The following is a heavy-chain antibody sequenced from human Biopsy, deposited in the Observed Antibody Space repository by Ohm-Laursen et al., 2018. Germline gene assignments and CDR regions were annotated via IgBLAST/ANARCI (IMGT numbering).Heavy chain of an antibody. CDR3: ARHSFGSGRDF. J-gene: IGHJ4*02. D-gene: IGHD3-10*01. CDR1: DGSISNIINY. V-gene: IGHV4-39*01. Sequence: TLSLTCTVTDGSISNIINYRGWIRQPLGKGLEWLGSIYHTGITNYNPSLKSRVTISVDTSNNHFSLKLSSLTAADTAVYYCARHSFGSGRDFWGQGTLVTVSS. CDR2: IYHTGIT.